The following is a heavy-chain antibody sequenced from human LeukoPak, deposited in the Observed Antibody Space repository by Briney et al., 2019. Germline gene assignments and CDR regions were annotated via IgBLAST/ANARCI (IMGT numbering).Heavy chain of an antibody. J-gene: IGHJ4*02. V-gene: IGHV1-18*01. Sequence: ASVKVSCKASGYTFTSYGISWVRQAPGQGLEWMGWISAYNGNTNYAQKLQGRVTMTTDTSTSTAYMELRSLRSDDTAVYYCARALDYYDSSGYWVDYWGQGTLVTVSS. CDR1: GYTFTSYG. CDR3: ARALDYYDSSGYWVDY. D-gene: IGHD3-22*01. CDR2: ISAYNGNT.